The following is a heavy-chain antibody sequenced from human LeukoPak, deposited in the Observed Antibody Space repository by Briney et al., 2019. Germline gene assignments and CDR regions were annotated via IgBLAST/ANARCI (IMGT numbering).Heavy chain of an antibody. D-gene: IGHD2-2*01. CDR1: GYTFTSYG. J-gene: IGHJ6*02. CDR3: ASLPPPGSILVVPAAKYSYGMDV. V-gene: IGHV1-18*01. CDR2: ISAYNGNT. Sequence: ASVKVSCKASGYTFTSYGISWVRQAPGQGLEWMGWISAYNGNTNYAQKLQGRVTMTTDTSTSTAYMELRSLRSDDPAVYYCASLPPPGSILVVPAAKYSYGMDVWGQGTTVTVSS.